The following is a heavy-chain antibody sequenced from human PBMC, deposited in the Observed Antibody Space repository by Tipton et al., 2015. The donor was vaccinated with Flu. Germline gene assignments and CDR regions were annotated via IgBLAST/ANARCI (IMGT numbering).Heavy chain of an antibody. CDR3: ARDSTYYSILTGYSHAA. Sequence: TLSLTCDVSGYSISSGYNWGFVRQPPGEGLEWIGSIYHTGSTYYSPSLKSRVTISADTSKNQFSLKLSSVTAADTAVYYCARDSTYYSILTGYSHAAWGQGTLVTVSS. J-gene: IGHJ4*02. CDR2: IYHTGST. D-gene: IGHD3-9*01. V-gene: IGHV4-38-2*02. CDR1: GYSISSGYN.